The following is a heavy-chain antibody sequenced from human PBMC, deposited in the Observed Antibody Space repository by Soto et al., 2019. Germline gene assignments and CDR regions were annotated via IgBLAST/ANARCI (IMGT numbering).Heavy chain of an antibody. V-gene: IGHV1-69*01. CDR3: ARGGDVYNLGAGY. CDR1: GGGNLRDYR. CDR2: IIPKLGSA. Sequence: QGQLVQSGAEVKEPGYSVKVSCKASGGGNLRDYRTTWVRRAPGQGLEWMGGIIPKLGSANYAQNFQGRVTVTADESTNTVYMELRSLRSDDTAVYYCARGGDVYNLGAGYWGQGTPVTVSS. D-gene: IGHD2-21*01. J-gene: IGHJ4*02.